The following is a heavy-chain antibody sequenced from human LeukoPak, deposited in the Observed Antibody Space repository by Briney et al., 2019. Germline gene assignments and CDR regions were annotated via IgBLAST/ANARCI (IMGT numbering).Heavy chain of an antibody. Sequence: GASVKVSCKASGYTFTSYYMHWVRQAPGQGLEWMGWISAYNGNTNYAQKLQGRVTMTTDTSTSTAYMELRSLRSDDTAVYYCALFYYYDIGAFDIWGQGTMVTVSS. J-gene: IGHJ3*02. CDR2: ISAYNGNT. CDR1: GYTFTSYY. CDR3: ALFYYYDIGAFDI. D-gene: IGHD3-22*01. V-gene: IGHV1-18*04.